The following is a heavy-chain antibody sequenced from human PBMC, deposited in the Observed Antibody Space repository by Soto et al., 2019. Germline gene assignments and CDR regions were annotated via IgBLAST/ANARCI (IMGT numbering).Heavy chain of an antibody. CDR2: FDPEGGET. D-gene: IGHD3-22*01. J-gene: IGHJ5*02. V-gene: IGHV1-24*01. CDR3: ATYPSRQYDSSGYYPIGFDP. Sequence: GASVKVSCKVSGYTLTELSMHWVRQAPGKGLEWMGGFDPEGGETIYAQKFQGRVTMTEDTSTDTAYMELSSLRSEDTAVYYCATYPSRQYDSSGYYPIGFDPWGQGTLVTVSS. CDR1: GYTLTELS.